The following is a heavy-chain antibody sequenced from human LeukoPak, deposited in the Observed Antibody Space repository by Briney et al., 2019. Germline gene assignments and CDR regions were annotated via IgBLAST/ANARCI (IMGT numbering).Heavy chain of an antibody. J-gene: IGHJ4*02. CDR2: INHNGNVN. CDR3: ARAVVPPAVYFDF. Sequence: GGSLRLSCAASGFTFSSYWMNWARQAPGKGLEWVASINHNGNVNYYVDSVKGRFTISRDNAKNSLYLQMSNLRAEDTAVYYCARAVVPPAVYFDFWGQGTLVTVSS. V-gene: IGHV3-7*03. D-gene: IGHD2-2*01. CDR1: GFTFSSYW.